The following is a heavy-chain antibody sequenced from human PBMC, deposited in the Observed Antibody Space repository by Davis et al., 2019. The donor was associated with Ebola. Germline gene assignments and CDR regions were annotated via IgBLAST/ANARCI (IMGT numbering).Heavy chain of an antibody. D-gene: IGHD3-22*01. CDR2: IKSKTDGGTT. CDR1: GFTFSNAW. CDR3: TIDGDAAGYYDSRRAFDI. Sequence: PGGSLRLSCAASGFTFSNAWMSWVRQAPGKGLEWVGRIKSKTDGGTTDYAAPVKGRFTISRDDSKNTLYLQMNSLKTEDTAVYYCTIDGDAAGYYDSRRAFDIWGQGTMVTVSS. V-gene: IGHV3-15*01. J-gene: IGHJ3*02.